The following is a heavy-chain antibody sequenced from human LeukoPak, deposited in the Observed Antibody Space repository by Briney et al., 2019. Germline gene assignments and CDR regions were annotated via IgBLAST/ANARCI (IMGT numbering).Heavy chain of an antibody. CDR2: VSSSSSYI. J-gene: IGHJ4*02. Sequence: GGSLRLSCAASGFTFSSYSMNWVRQAPGKGLEWVSSVSSSSSYIYYADSVKGRFTISRDNAKNSLYLQMNSLRAEDTAVYYCARETSCEYDFWSGYCRDYFDYWGQGTLVTVSS. V-gene: IGHV3-21*01. CDR3: ARETSCEYDFWSGYCRDYFDY. CDR1: GFTFSSYS. D-gene: IGHD3-3*01.